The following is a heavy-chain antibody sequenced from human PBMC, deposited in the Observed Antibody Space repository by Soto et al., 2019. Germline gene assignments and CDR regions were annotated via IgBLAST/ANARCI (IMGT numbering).Heavy chain of an antibody. CDR2: IYYSGST. CDR3: ARHWYYDSSGYTDAFDI. D-gene: IGHD3-22*01. V-gene: IGHV4-31*11. CDR1: GGSISSGGYY. J-gene: IGHJ3*02. Sequence: SETLSLSCAVSGGSISSGGYYWSWIRQHPGKGLEWIGYIYYSGSTYYNPSLKSRVTISVDTSKNQFSLKLSSVTAADTAVYYCARHWYYDSSGYTDAFDIWGQGTMVTVSS.